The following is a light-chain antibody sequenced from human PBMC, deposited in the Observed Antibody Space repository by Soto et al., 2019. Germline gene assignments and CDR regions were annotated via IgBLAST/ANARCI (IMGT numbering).Light chain of an antibody. Sequence: DIPVTHSPPTLAASVGDRVTIPCRPFQTISTSIAWYQQKPGPAYKLLLFVASTLQSGVASRFSGSGSGTEFNLIISGLKPDDSATAYCQQYHNTNNPWMCGQGTKVDIK. CDR2: VAS. CDR1: QTISTS. CDR3: QQYHNTNNPWM. V-gene: IGKV1-5*01. J-gene: IGKJ1*01.